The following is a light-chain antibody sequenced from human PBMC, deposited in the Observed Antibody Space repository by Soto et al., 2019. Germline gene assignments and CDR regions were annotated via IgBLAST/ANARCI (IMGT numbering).Light chain of an antibody. V-gene: IGKV1-5*03. CDR1: QSISSW. CDR3: QQYNSYPT. CDR2: KAS. J-gene: IGKJ1*01. Sequence: DIQMTQSPSTLSASVGDRVTITCRASQSISSWLAWYQQKPGKAPKLLIYKASSFESGVPSRFSGSGSGTEFTLTISSLQPDDFATYYCQQYNSYPTFGQGTKVEIK.